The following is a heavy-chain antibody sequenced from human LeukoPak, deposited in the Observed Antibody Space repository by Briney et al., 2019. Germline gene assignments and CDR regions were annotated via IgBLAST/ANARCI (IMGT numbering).Heavy chain of an antibody. D-gene: IGHD2/OR15-2a*01. V-gene: IGHV3-23*01. CDR1: EFTFSSYA. CDR2: ISASGGNT. J-gene: IGHJ6*01. Sequence: PAGSLPLSCAASEFTFSSYAMQWVRQAPGKGLEWVSGISASGGNTWYADSVKGRFTISRDNSKNTLYLQMNSLRAEDTAVYYCAKYVSAKGLPYALGGWGQRRTVSVSS. CDR3: AKYVSAKGLPYALGG.